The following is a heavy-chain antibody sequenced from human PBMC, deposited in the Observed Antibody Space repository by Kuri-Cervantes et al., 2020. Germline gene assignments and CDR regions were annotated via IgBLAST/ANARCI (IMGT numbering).Heavy chain of an antibody. Sequence: ASVKVSCKVSGYTLTELSMHWVRQAPGKGLEWMGGFDPEDGETIYAQKFQGRVTITADKSTSTAYMELSSLRSEDTAVYYCARETVTATDYWGQGTLVTVSS. D-gene: IGHD4-17*01. J-gene: IGHJ4*02. CDR3: ARETVTATDY. V-gene: IGHV1-24*01. CDR2: FDPEDGET. CDR1: GYTLTELS.